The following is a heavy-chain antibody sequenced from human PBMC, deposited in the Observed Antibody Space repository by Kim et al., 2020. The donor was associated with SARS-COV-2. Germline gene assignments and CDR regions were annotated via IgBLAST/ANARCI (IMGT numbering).Heavy chain of an antibody. CDR3: VRGGRLW. D-gene: IGHD2-21*01. CDR2: INEDGSGK. J-gene: IGHJ4*02. V-gene: IGHV3-7*03. CDR1: GFTFTSYW. Sequence: GGSLRLSCAASGFTFTSYWMNWVRQAPGKGLEWVANINEDGSGKYYVGSVKGRFTISRDNAKNSVYLQMNSLRAEDTAVYDCVRGGRLWWGQGNLVTVSS.